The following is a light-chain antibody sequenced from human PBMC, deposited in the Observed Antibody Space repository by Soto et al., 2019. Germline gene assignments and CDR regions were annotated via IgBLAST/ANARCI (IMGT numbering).Light chain of an antibody. CDR2: DDK. CDR1: NIQSYS. CDR3: HVWESSDDHAI. Sequence: SYVLTQPPSVSVAPVQTAVISCGGNNIQSYSVHGYQQKPGQAPILVVYDDKDRPSGIPGRFSGSNYGNTATLAISRVGVEDEADYYCHVWESSDDHAIFGGGTQLTVL. J-gene: IGLJ7*01. V-gene: IGLV3-21*02.